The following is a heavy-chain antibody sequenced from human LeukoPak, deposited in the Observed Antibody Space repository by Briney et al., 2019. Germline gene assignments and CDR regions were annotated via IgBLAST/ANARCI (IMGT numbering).Heavy chain of an antibody. V-gene: IGHV3-15*04. CDR3: TTIAAAGHFDF. CDR1: GFTFSNAW. Sequence: GGSLRPSCAASGFTFSNAWMSWVRQAPGKGLEWVGRIESKGDGGTTDYAAPVKGRFTISRDDSKNTLYLQMNSLKTEDTAVYYCTTIAAAGHFDFRGQGTLVTVSS. CDR2: IESKGDGGTT. J-gene: IGHJ4*02. D-gene: IGHD6-13*01.